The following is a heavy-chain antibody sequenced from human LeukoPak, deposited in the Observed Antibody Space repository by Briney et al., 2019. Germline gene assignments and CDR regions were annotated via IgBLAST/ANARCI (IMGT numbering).Heavy chain of an antibody. CDR2: MNPDSGNT. V-gene: IGHV1-8*01. Sequence: ASVRVSCKASGYAFNIYDINWVRQATGQGLEWMGWMNPDSGNTGFAQKFQGRVTMTRNTSITAAYMELSSLRFKDTAVYYCAVHLPGDYLDRWGQGTLVTVSS. CDR3: AVHLPGDYLDR. CDR1: GYAFNIYD. J-gene: IGHJ4*02.